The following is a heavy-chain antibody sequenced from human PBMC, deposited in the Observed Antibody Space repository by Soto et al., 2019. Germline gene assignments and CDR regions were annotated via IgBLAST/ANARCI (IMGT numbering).Heavy chain of an antibody. D-gene: IGHD1-26*01. V-gene: IGHV3-23*01. J-gene: IGHJ4*02. Sequence: EVQLLESGGGLVQPGGSLRLSCAASGFTFSSYAMRWVRQATGKGLEWVSAISGSGGSTYYADSVKGRFTISRDNPKNTLYLQMNSLRADDPAVYYCARWGSGRYYDYWGQGSLVTVSS. CDR3: ARWGSGRYYDY. CDR1: GFTFSSYA. CDR2: ISGSGGST.